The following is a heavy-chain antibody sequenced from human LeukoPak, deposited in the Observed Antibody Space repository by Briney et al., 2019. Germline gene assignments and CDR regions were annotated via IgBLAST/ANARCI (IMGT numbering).Heavy chain of an antibody. J-gene: IGHJ4*02. CDR3: AKILRFLEWLLPPFDY. CDR1: GFTFSSYA. D-gene: IGHD3-3*01. CDR2: ISGSGGST. Sequence: GGSLRLSCAASGFTFSSYAMSWVRQAPGKGLEWVSAISGSGGSTYYADSVKGRFTISRDNSKNTLYLQMNSLRAEDTAVYYCAKILRFLEWLLPPFDYWGQGTPVTVSS. V-gene: IGHV3-23*01.